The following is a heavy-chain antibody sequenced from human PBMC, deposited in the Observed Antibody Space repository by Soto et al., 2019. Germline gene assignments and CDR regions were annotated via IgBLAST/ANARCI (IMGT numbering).Heavy chain of an antibody. CDR2: INHRGNT. CDR3: ARGSVDYFYGLDV. D-gene: IGHD6-19*01. V-gene: IGHV4-34*01. J-gene: IGHJ6*04. CDR1: GGSFSGYY. Sequence: SETLSLTCAVYGGSFSGYYWSCVRQPPGKGLEWIGEINHRGNTNYNPSLKSRVTISVDTSKNRFSLKLSSVTAADTAVYYCARGSVDYFYGLDVCGKETTVTLSS.